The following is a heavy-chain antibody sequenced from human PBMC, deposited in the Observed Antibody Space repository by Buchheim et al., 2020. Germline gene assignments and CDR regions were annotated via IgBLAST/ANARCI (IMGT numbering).Heavy chain of an antibody. Sequence: QVQLVQSGAEVKKPGSSVKVSCKASGGTFSSYAISWVRQAPGQGLEWMGGIIPIFGTANYAQKFQGRVTITADESTSTDHMELSSLRSEDTAVYYCARGDCTNGVCYPGYYYYGMDVWGQGTT. CDR3: ARGDCTNGVCYPGYYYYGMDV. J-gene: IGHJ6*02. CDR2: IIPIFGTA. V-gene: IGHV1-69*01. D-gene: IGHD2-8*01. CDR1: GGTFSSYA.